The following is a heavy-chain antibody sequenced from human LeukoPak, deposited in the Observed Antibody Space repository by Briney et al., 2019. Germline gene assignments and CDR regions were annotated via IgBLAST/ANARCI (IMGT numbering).Heavy chain of an antibody. D-gene: IGHD6-19*01. CDR3: ARGLSVAGLYNWFDP. Sequence: ASVKVSCKASGYTFTSYYMHWVRQAPGQGLEWMGIINPSGGSTSYPQKFEGRVTMTRDTSTSTVYMELSSLRSEDTAVYYCARGLSVAGLYNWFDPWGQGTLVTVSS. J-gene: IGHJ5*02. CDR1: GYTFTSYY. V-gene: IGHV1-46*01. CDR2: INPSGGST.